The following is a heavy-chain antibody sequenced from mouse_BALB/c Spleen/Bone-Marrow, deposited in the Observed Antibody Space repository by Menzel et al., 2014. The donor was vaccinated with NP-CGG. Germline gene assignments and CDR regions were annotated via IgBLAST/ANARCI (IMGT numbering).Heavy chain of an antibody. CDR3: ASTGYFFDY. D-gene: IGHD4-1*01. CDR2: ISSGGNYT. CDR1: GFTFSSYA. V-gene: IGHV5-9-1*01. J-gene: IGHJ2*01. Sequence: EVKLVESGGGLVKPGGSLKLSCAASGFTFSSYAMSWVRQTPEKRLEWVATISSGGNYTYYPDSVKGRFTISRDNAKNTLHLQMSSLRSEDTAMYYCASTGYFFDYWGQGTTLTVSS.